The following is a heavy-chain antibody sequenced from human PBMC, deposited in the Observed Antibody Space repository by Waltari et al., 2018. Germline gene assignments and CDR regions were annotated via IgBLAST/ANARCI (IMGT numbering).Heavy chain of an antibody. V-gene: IGHV3-33*06. Sequence: QVQLVESGGGVVQPGRSLRLSCAASGFTFSRYGMHWVRQAPGRGRGGVAVIWYEGSNKYYADSVKGRFTSSRDNSKNTLYLQMNSLRAEDTAVYYCAKDYRRVLDLWGRGTLVTVSS. CDR2: IWYEGSNK. CDR3: AKDYRRVLDL. J-gene: IGHJ2*01. CDR1: GFTFSRYG.